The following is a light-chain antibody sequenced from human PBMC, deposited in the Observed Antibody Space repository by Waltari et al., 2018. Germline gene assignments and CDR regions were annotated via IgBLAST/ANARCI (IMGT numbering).Light chain of an antibody. J-gene: IGKJ1*01. CDR1: QNGGSSS. CDR3: QQHGTLPAT. V-gene: IGKV3-20*01. Sequence: EIVLTQSPGTASLSPGERATLSCRASQNGGSSSLAWYQQKPGQAPRLVIYRASRRATGIPDRFSGSGSGTDFSLTISRLEPEDFAVYYCQQHGTLPATFGQGTKVEIK. CDR2: RAS.